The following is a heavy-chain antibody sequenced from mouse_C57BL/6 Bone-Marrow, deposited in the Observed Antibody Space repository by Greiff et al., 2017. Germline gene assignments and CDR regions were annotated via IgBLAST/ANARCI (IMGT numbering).Heavy chain of an antibody. CDR3: TTSHGSSFWFAY. CDR2: IDPEDGDT. CDR1: GFNIKDYY. J-gene: IGHJ3*01. Sequence: VQLQQSGAELVRPGASVKLSCTASGFNIKDYYMHWVKQRPEQGLEWIGRIDPEDGDTEYAPKFKGKATMTADTSSNTAYLQLSSLTSEDTAVDYCTTSHGSSFWFAYWGQGTLVTVSA. D-gene: IGHD1-1*01. V-gene: IGHV14-1*01.